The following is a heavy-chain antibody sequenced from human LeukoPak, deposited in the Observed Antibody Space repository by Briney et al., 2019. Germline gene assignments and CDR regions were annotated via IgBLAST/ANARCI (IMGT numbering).Heavy chain of an antibody. CDR2: ISAYNGNT. J-gene: IGHJ3*02. CDR3: ARDAPYYDILTGPDYDSFDI. V-gene: IGHV1-18*01. CDR1: GYTFTSYG. D-gene: IGHD3-9*01. Sequence: GASVKVSCKASGYTFTSYGISWVRQAPGQGLEWMGWISAYNGNTNYAQKLQGRVTTTTDTSTSTAYMELRSLRSDDTAVYYCARDAPYYDILTGPDYDSFDIWGQGTMVTVSS.